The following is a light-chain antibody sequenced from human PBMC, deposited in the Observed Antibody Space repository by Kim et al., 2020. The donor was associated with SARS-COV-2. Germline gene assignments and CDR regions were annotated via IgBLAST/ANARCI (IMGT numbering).Light chain of an antibody. V-gene: IGKV3-20*01. CDR2: GAS. Sequence: GTLSLSPGERATLSCRASQSVSSSYLAWYQQKPGQAPRLLIYGASSRATGIPDRFSGSGSGTDFTLTISRLEPEDFAVYYCQRAYTFGQGTKLEI. CDR3: QRAYT. CDR1: QSVSSSY. J-gene: IGKJ2*01.